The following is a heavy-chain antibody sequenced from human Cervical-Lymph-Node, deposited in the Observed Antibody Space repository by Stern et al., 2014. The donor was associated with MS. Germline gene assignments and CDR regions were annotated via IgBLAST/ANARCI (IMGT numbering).Heavy chain of an antibody. CDR3: ASGGRSSWYFDL. Sequence: VQLGESGAEVKKPGSSVKVSCKASGGTFSSYALGWVRQAPGQGLEWMGGIIPSLETPIYAQNFQGRVKITADESTTTAYMRLSSLRSDDTAVYYCASGGRSSWYFDLWGRGTLVTVSS. V-gene: IGHV1-69*01. D-gene: IGHD6-6*01. CDR2: IIPSLETP. CDR1: GGTFSSYA. J-gene: IGHJ2*01.